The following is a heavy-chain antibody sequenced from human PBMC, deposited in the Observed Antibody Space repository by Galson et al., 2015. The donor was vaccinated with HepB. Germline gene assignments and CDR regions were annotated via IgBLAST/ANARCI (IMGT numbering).Heavy chain of an antibody. CDR2: FLYSGST. CDR1: GGSIINSNYW. J-gene: IGHJ4*02. CDR3: AGETSNWRNFDS. D-gene: IGHD4-11*01. V-gene: IGHV4-39*01. Sequence: ETLSLTCSVSGGSIINSNYWWGWVRQPPGKDLEWIGNFLYSGSTHYNPSLKSRVTISVDASKNQFSLKVNSVTAADTAVYYRAGETSNWRNFDSWGQGTLVTVSS.